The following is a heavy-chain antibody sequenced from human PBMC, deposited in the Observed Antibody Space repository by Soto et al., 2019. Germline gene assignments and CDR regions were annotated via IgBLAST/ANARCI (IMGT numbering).Heavy chain of an antibody. CDR2: IFYRGSI. J-gene: IGHJ4*02. Sequence: PSETRSRTWTVSGGSITNYYWSWIRQPPGKGLEWIGYIFYRGSINYNPSLKSRVTISLDTSKNQFSLKLSSVTAADTAVYYCARGDQWELLGYWGQGTLVTVSS. CDR3: ARGDQWELLGY. D-gene: IGHD1-26*01. V-gene: IGHV4-59*01. CDR1: GGSITNYY.